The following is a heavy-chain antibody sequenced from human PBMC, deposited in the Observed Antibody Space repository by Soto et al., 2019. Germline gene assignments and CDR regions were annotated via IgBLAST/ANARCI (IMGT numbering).Heavy chain of an antibody. CDR2: IIPIFGTA. Sequence: ASVKVSCKASGGTFSSYAISWVRQAPGQGLEWMGGIIPIFGTANYAQKFQGRVTITADESTSTAYMELSSLRSEDTAVYYCARDGGMAQQLVPSFVIYYYGMDVWGQGTTVTVSS. V-gene: IGHV1-69*13. J-gene: IGHJ6*02. D-gene: IGHD6-13*01. CDR1: GGTFSSYA. CDR3: ARDGGMAQQLVPSFVIYYYGMDV.